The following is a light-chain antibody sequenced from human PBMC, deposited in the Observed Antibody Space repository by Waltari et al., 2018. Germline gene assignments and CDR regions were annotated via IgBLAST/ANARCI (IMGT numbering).Light chain of an antibody. Sequence: QSALTQPVSVSGSLGQSITISCTGSSSDIGAYDSVSWYQQHPGRAPTLMIFHVTQRPSGISNRFSASKSGNTASLTISGLQTEDEADYYCSSYTTSGTLVFGGGTKLTIL. CDR3: SSYTTSGTLV. V-gene: IGLV2-14*03. CDR2: HVT. CDR1: SSDIGAYDS. J-gene: IGLJ2*01.